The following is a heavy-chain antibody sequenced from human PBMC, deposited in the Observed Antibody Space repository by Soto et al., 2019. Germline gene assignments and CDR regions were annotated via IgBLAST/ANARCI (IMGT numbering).Heavy chain of an antibody. J-gene: IGHJ4*02. CDR1: GDSVSSNTAT. Sequence: QLQLQQSGPGLVKPSQTVSLTCAISGDSVSSNTATWNWIRQSPSRGLEWLGRTYHRSKWSTEYAVSVTSRLTINADTSKNQFTMQLKSVTPEDTAVYYCVRGYCPGGSCELGPAFDYWGRGTLVTVSS. CDR2: TYHRSKWST. CDR3: VRGYCPGGSCELGPAFDY. V-gene: IGHV6-1*01. D-gene: IGHD2-15*01.